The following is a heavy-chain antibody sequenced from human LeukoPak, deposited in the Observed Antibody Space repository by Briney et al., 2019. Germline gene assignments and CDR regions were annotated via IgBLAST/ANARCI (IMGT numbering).Heavy chain of an antibody. V-gene: IGHV3-30*03. D-gene: IGHD3-9*01. CDR3: ARAIKLVTPDNFFYP. CDR2: ISYDGSNK. J-gene: IGHJ5*02. CDR1: GFTFCSYG. Sequence: GGSLRLSCAPSGFTFCSYGMHWVRQAPGKGLEWVAVISYDGSNKYYADSVKGRFTISRDNSKNTLYLQMNSLRAEDTAVYYCARAIKLVTPDNFFYPWGQGTLVTVSS.